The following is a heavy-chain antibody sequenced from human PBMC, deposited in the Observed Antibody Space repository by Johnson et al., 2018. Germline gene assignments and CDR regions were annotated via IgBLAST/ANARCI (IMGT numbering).Heavy chain of an antibody. D-gene: IGHD3-3*01. CDR3: GKAPVGWLGEGAEYFQH. CDR1: GFTFSSYA. Sequence: VQLVQSGGGLVQPGGSLRLSCAASGFTFSSYAMTWIRQAPGKGLECVSYISSSGTTIYYADSVKGRFTISRDNAKNSLYLQMNSLRAEDTALYYCGKAPVGWLGEGAEYFQHWGQGTLVTVSS. CDR2: ISSSGTTI. J-gene: IGHJ1*01. V-gene: IGHV3-48*04.